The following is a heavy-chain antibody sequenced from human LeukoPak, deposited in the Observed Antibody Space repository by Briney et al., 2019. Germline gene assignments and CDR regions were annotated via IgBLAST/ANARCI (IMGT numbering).Heavy chain of an antibody. D-gene: IGHD2-2*01. CDR2: TYTGGST. CDR3: ARSALLTADPFDY. J-gene: IGHJ4*02. CDR1: GFTVSDHY. Sequence: GRSLRLSCAASGFTVSDHYMTWVRQAPGKGLEWVSITYTGGSTYSADSVKDRFTVSRDSSKNTLYLEMNSLRAEDTAIYYCARSALLTADPFDYWGQGTLVTVSS. V-gene: IGHV3-66*01.